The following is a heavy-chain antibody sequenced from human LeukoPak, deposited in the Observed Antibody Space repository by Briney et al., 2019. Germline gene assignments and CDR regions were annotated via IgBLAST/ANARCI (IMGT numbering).Heavy chain of an antibody. J-gene: IGHJ4*02. CDR1: GFTFSSYA. CDR2: ISYDGSNT. CDR3: AKDHSGYSYGYDY. Sequence: GGSLRLSCAASGFTFSSYAIHWVRQAPGKGLEWVALISYDGSNTYYADSVRGRFTISRDNAKNSLYLQMNSLRAEDTAVYYCAKDHSGYSYGYDYWGQGTLVTVSS. D-gene: IGHD5-18*01. V-gene: IGHV3-30*04.